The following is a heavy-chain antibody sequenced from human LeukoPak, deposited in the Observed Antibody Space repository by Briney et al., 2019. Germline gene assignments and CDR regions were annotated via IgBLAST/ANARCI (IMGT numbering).Heavy chain of an antibody. Sequence: GGSLRLSCAASGFTFSNYALKWVRQAPGKGLEWVSCIRSSSRYIYYADSVKGRFTISRDNANNSLYLQMNSLRAEDTAVYYCARAQGHAFDLWGQGTMVSVSS. V-gene: IGHV3-21*01. CDR2: IRSSSRYI. CDR3: ARAQGHAFDL. CDR1: GFTFSNYA. J-gene: IGHJ3*01.